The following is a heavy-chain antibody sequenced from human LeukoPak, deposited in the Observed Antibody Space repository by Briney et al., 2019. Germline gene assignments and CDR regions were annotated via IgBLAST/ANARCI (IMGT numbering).Heavy chain of an antibody. CDR2: ISSNNANT. J-gene: IGHJ4*02. CDR3: ARSRGGYSYGYGED. Sequence: ASVKVSCKTFGYTFSRYGISWVRQAPGHELEWMGWISSNNANTNYAQKLQDRVTMTTETSTSTAYMELRSLRSDDTAVYYCARSRGGYSYGYGEDWGQGTLVTVSS. V-gene: IGHV1-18*01. D-gene: IGHD5-18*01. CDR1: GYTFSRYG.